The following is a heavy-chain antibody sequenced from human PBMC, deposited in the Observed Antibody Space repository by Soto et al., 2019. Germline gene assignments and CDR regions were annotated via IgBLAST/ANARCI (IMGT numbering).Heavy chain of an antibody. D-gene: IGHD2-15*01. CDR1: GFTFSNYA. Sequence: QVQLVESGGGGVQPGGSLRLSCAASGFTFSNYAMHWVRQAPGKGLEWVAIISFDGSNRFYRDSVKGRFTISRDNSKNTLHLEMSSLRAEHTAIYFCAQDLSYCSGGSCYQHDGSDNGGQGTLVTVSS. CDR2: ISFDGSNR. J-gene: IGHJ4*02. CDR3: AQDLSYCSGGSCYQHDGSDN. V-gene: IGHV3-30*18.